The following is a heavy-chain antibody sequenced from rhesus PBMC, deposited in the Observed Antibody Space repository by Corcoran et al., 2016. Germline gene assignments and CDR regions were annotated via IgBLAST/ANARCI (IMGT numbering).Heavy chain of an antibody. Sequence: QVQLQESGPAVVKPSETLSLTCAGSGGSISNYYWWSWIRQSPGKGLEWMGGIYGIGGTPDYNPFLKSLVSISMDTSKNQLSLKVTSVTAADTAVYYCASTDCSNSDCSSGDYWGQGVLVTVSS. V-gene: IGHV4-93*02. J-gene: IGHJ4*01. D-gene: IGHD2-15*01. CDR1: GGSISNYYW. CDR2: IYGIGGTP. CDR3: ASTDCSNSDCSSGDY.